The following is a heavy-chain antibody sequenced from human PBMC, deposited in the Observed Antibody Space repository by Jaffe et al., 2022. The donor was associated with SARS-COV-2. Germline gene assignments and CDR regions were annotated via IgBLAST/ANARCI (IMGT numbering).Heavy chain of an antibody. Sequence: EVQLVETGGGLIQPGGSLRLSCTASGFTVSSNYMSWVRQAPGKGLEWVSAIYSSGSTYYAESVKGRFTISKDNSQNTLYLQMNSPRAEDTAVYYCAKYYYGSGNYYFDYWGQGTLVTVSS. CDR3: AKYYYGSGNYYFDY. CDR2: IYSSGST. V-gene: IGHV3-53*02. CDR1: GFTVSSNY. D-gene: IGHD3-10*01. J-gene: IGHJ4*02.